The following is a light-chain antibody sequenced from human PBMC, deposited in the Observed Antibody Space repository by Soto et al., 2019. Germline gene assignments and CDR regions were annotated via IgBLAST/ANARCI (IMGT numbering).Light chain of an antibody. V-gene: IGKV3-11*01. Sequence: EIVLTQSPSTLSCSPLGRSTLSFMASQSVTSYLAWYQQKPGQAPRLLIYDVSNRAIGIPARFSGSGSETDFTLTISSLEPEDFAVYYCQQRSDWPLTFGQGTRLEIK. J-gene: IGKJ5*01. CDR2: DVS. CDR1: QSVTSY. CDR3: QQRSDWPLT.